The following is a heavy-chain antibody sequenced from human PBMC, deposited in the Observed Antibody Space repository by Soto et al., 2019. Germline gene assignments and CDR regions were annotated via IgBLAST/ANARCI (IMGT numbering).Heavy chain of an antibody. CDR2: INHSGST. J-gene: IGHJ4*02. CDR3: ARTTMVRGVTNFDY. Sequence: SETLSLTCAVYGGSFSGYYWSWIRQPPGKGLEWIGEINHSGSTNYNPSLKSRVTISVDTSKNQFSLKLSSVTAADTAVYYCARTTMVRGVTNFDYWGQGTLVTVSS. CDR1: GGSFSGYY. D-gene: IGHD3-10*01. V-gene: IGHV4-34*01.